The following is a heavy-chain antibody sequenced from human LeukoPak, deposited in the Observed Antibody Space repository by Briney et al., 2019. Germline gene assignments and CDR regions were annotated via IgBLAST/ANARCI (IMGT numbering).Heavy chain of an antibody. Sequence: PGGSLRLSCAASGFTFSSYAMHWVRQAPGQGLEWVAVISYDGSNKYYADSVKGRFTISRDNSKNTLYLQMNSLRAEDTAVYYCARDGRRFRTTYYFDYWGQGTLVTVSS. CDR2: ISYDGSNK. J-gene: IGHJ4*02. V-gene: IGHV3-30*04. D-gene: IGHD1/OR15-1a*01. CDR3: ARDGRRFRTTYYFDY. CDR1: GFTFSSYA.